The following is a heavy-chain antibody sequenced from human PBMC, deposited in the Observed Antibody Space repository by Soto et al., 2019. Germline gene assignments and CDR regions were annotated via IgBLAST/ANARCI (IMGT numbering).Heavy chain of an antibody. CDR1: GFTFSGSA. V-gene: IGHV3-73*01. CDR3: TSRPGIRDIVVVPAALGYYYGMDV. J-gene: IGHJ6*02. D-gene: IGHD2-2*01. CDR2: IRSKANSYAT. Sequence: GGSLRLSCAASGFTFSGSAMHWVRQASGKGLEWVGRIRSKANSYATAYAASVKGRFTISRDDSKNTAYLQMNSLKTEDTAVYYCTSRPGIRDIVVVPAALGYYYGMDVWGQGTTVTVSS.